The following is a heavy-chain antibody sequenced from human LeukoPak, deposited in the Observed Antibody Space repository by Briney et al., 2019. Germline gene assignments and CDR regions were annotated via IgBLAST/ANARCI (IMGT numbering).Heavy chain of an antibody. CDR2: INQGGSEK. CDR3: ARLVVPPGNRGWYYEH. J-gene: IGHJ4*02. V-gene: IGHV3-7*03. CDR1: GFIFSNYW. D-gene: IGHD2-2*01. Sequence: GGSLRLSRAASGFIFSNYWTSWVRQGPGEGLEWVANINQGGSEKYYVDSVKGRFTISRDNAKNSLDLQMNSLRVEDTAIYYCARLVVPPGNRGWYYEHWGQGTLLTVSS.